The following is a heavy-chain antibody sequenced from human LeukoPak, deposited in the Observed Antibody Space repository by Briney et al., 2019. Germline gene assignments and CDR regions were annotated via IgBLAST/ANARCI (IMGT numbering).Heavy chain of an antibody. D-gene: IGHD6-13*01. Sequence: ASVKVSCKASGYTFTGYYMHWVRQAPGQGLGWMGWINPNSGGTNYAQKFQGRVTMTRDTSISTAYMELSRLRSDDTAVYYCAREGDSSSSYYFDYWGQGTLVTVSS. CDR3: AREGDSSSSYYFDY. CDR1: GYTFTGYY. V-gene: IGHV1-2*02. J-gene: IGHJ4*02. CDR2: INPNSGGT.